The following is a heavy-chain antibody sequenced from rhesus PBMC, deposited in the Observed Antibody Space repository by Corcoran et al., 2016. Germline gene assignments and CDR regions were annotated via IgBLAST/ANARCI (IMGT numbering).Heavy chain of an antibody. CDR2: IYGSSGRT. V-gene: IGHV4-76*01. CDR1: GGSISSGYD. D-gene: IGHD3-40*01. CDR3: APRYSSLQFDY. J-gene: IGHJ4*01. Sequence: QVQLQESGPGVVKPSETLSLTCAVSGGSISSGYDWSWIRQLPGKGREGIGYIYGSSGRTTYNPSHKSRVTISKDASKNQFSLKLSSVTAADTAVYYCAPRYSSLQFDYWGQGVLVTVSS.